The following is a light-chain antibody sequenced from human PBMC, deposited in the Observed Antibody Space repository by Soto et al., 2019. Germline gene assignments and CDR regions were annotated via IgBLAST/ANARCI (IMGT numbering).Light chain of an antibody. Sequence: DIQMTQSPSSLSASVGDRVTLPCRASQGSSNYLDWYQQKPGKVPKLLSDSASTLQSLGPSLFSGSGSGTDFTLTSSSLQPEDVATYSCQNYNRATRTFGPGTKVDIK. V-gene: IGKV1-27*01. CDR1: QGSSNY. CDR2: SAS. CDR3: QNYNRATRT. J-gene: IGKJ3*01.